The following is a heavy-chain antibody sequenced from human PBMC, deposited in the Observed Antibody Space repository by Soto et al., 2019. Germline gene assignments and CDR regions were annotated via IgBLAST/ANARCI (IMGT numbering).Heavy chain of an antibody. CDR1: GFSLRSQW. Sequence: EAQVVASGGGLAQPGGSLRLSCAASGFSLRSQWMHWIRQAPGKGLEWVSRTSPDGSTIYADSVKGRFTISRDNAKNTVYLQMNSLRAEDTAMYYCSVSIFGVVHYWGQGTLVTVSS. CDR2: TSPDGST. CDR3: SVSIFGVVHY. D-gene: IGHD3-3*01. J-gene: IGHJ4*02. V-gene: IGHV3-74*01.